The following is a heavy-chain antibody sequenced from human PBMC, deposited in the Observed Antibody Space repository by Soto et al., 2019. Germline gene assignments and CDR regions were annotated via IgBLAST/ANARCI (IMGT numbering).Heavy chain of an antibody. CDR1: GFTVSSIY. J-gene: IGHJ3*02. CDR3: ARRIATVDAFDI. V-gene: IGHV3-66*01. D-gene: IGHD4-17*01. Sequence: GGSLRLSCAASGFTVSSIYMSWVRQAPGKGLEWVSVIYSGGSTYYADSVKGRFTISRDNSKNTLYLQMNSLRAEDTAVYYCARRIATVDAFDIWGQGTMVTVSS. CDR2: IYSGGST.